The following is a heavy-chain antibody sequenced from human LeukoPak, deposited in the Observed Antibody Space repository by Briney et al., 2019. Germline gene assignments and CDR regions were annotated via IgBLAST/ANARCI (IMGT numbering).Heavy chain of an antibody. V-gene: IGHV6-1*01. CDR3: ARDFGTTGWHTFDY. CDR1: GDSISSKNGA. D-gene: IGHD6-19*01. Sequence: SQTLSLTCVVSGDSISSKNGAWNWIRQSPSRGLEWLGRTYYRSKWYNDYAESMEGRMTISQDTSKNQYSLHLNSVTPDDTAVYYCARDFGTTGWHTFDYWGQGTLVTVSS. J-gene: IGHJ4*02. CDR2: TYYRSKWYN.